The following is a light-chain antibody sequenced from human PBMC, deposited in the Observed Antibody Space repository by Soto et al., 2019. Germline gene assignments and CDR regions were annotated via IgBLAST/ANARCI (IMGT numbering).Light chain of an antibody. V-gene: IGLV2-23*01. CDR3: CSYAGSSTLL. CDR2: EGS. J-gene: IGLJ2*01. Sequence: QSVLTQPASVSGSPGQSFTISCTGTSSDVGGYNLVSWYQQHPGKTPKLMIYEGSKRPSGVSNRFSGSKSGNTASLTISGLQAEDEADYYCCSYAGSSTLLFGGGTKLTVL. CDR1: SSDVGGYNL.